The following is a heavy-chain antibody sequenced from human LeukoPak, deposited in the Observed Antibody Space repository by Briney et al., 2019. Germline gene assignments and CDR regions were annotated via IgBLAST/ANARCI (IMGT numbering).Heavy chain of an antibody. J-gene: IGHJ4*02. Sequence: AGGSLRLSCAASGFTFSDYYMSWIRQAPGKGLEWVSYISSSGSTIYYADSVKGRFTISRDNAKNSLYLQMNSLRAEGTAVYYCARDPEYYDSSGTFDYWGQGTLVTVSS. D-gene: IGHD3-22*01. V-gene: IGHV3-11*01. CDR1: GFTFSDYY. CDR2: ISSSGSTI. CDR3: ARDPEYYDSSGTFDY.